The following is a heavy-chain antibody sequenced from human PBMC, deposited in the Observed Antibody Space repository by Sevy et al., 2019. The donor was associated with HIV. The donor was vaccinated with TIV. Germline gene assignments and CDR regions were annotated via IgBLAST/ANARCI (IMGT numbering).Heavy chain of an antibody. CDR3: ARDTQLERRGGFDY. CDR2: IYYSGST. D-gene: IGHD1-1*01. J-gene: IGHJ4*02. Sequence: SETLSLTCTVSGGSISSGGYYWSWIRQHPGKGLEWIGYIYYSGSTYYNPSLKSRVTISVDTSKNQFSLKLSSVTAADTAVYYCARDTQLERRGGFDYWGQGTLDTVSS. CDR1: GGSISSGGYY. V-gene: IGHV4-31*03.